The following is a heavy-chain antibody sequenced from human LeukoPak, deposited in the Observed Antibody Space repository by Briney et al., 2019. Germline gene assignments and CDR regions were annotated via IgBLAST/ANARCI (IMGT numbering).Heavy chain of an antibody. V-gene: IGHV4-59*04. CDR3: AGTDYGDYYTDYYFDY. CDR1: GGSISSYY. Sequence: SETLSLTCTVSGGSISSYYWSWIRQPPGKGLEWIGYIYYSGSTYYNPSLKSRVTISVDTSKNQFSLKLSSVTAADTAVYYCAGTDYGDYYTDYYFDYWGQGTLVTVSS. J-gene: IGHJ4*02. CDR2: IYYSGST. D-gene: IGHD4-17*01.